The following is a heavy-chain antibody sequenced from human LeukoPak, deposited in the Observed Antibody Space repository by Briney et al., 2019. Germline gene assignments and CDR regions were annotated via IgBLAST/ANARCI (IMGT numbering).Heavy chain of an antibody. J-gene: IGHJ5*02. V-gene: IGHV4-59*01. CDR3: ARDLGVVVPAAIFDP. CDR2: IYYSGST. Sequence: PSETLSLTCTVSGGSISSYYWSWIRQPPGKGLEWIGYIYYSGSTNYNPSLKSRVTISVDTSKNQFSLKLSSVTAADTAVYYCARDLGVVVPAAIFDPWGQGTLSPSPQ. CDR1: GGSISSYY. D-gene: IGHD2-2*01.